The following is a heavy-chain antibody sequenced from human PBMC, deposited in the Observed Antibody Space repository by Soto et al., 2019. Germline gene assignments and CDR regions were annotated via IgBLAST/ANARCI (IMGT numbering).Heavy chain of an antibody. CDR1: GYTFTSYD. D-gene: IGHD7-27*01. CDR2: MNPNSGNT. Sequence: ASVKVSCKASGYTFTSYDINWVRQATGQGLEWMGWMNPNSGNTGYAQKFQGRVTMTRNTSISTAYMELSSLRSEDTAVYYCVGPTLGSDAFDIWGQGTMVTVSS. CDR3: VGPTLGSDAFDI. J-gene: IGHJ3*02. V-gene: IGHV1-8*02.